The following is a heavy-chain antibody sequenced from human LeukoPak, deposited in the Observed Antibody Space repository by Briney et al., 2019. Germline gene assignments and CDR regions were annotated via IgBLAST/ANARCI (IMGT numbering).Heavy chain of an antibody. CDR1: GGPISSADYY. CDR2: IHESGGT. V-gene: IGHV4-30-2*01. Sequence: SETLSLTCTVSGGPISSADYYWTWNRQPPGKGLEWLDYIHESGGTYYNPSLKSRVTISLDRSNNQFSLNLNSVTAADTAVYYCARDLSDSNRSYPPGDYWGQGTLVTVSS. CDR3: ARDLSDSNRSYPPGDY. D-gene: IGHD1-26*01. J-gene: IGHJ4*02.